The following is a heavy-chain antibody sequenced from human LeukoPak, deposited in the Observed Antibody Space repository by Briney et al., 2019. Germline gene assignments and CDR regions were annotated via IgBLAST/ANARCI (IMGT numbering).Heavy chain of an antibody. CDR2: IWYDGSNK. CDR3: ARDDHDYGDYVGLV. CDR1: GFTFSNYG. Sequence: SGGSLRLSCAASGFTFSNYGMHWVRQAPGKGLEWVAVIWYDGSNKYYADSVKGRFTISRDISKHTVSLQMNSLRAEDTAVYYCARDDHDYGDYVGLVWGQGTLVTVSS. J-gene: IGHJ4*02. D-gene: IGHD4-17*01. V-gene: IGHV3-33*01.